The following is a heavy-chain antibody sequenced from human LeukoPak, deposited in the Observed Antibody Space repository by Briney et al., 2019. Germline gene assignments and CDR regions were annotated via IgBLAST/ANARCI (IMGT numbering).Heavy chain of an antibody. Sequence: ASVKVSCEVSGYTFTSYDINWVRQATGQGLEWMGWMNPNSGNTGYAQKFQGRVTMTRNTSISTAYMELSSLRSEDTAVYYCARAGRDSSGEHFDYWGQGTLVTVSS. J-gene: IGHJ4*02. CDR1: GYTFTSYD. CDR3: ARAGRDSSGEHFDY. D-gene: IGHD3-22*01. CDR2: MNPNSGNT. V-gene: IGHV1-8*01.